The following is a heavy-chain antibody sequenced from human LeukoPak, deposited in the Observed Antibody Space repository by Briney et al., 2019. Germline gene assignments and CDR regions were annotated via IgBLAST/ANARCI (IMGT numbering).Heavy chain of an antibody. CDR3: ARPAYCDGTNCGYWLDP. D-gene: IGHD2-21*01. CDR2: IDPRGDIT. J-gene: IGHJ5*02. V-gene: IGHV1-46*01. CDR1: GSTFSWFL. Sequence: GASVNVSCKTYGSTFSWFLIHWVRQAPGQGLEWVGTIDPRGDITSYAQRFQGRVTLTEDTSTSTFYMELSSLTSDDTAVYFCARPAYCDGTNCGYWLDPWGPGTLVTVSS.